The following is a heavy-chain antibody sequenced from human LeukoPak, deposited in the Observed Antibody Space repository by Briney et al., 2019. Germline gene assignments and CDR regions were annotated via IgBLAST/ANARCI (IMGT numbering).Heavy chain of an antibody. Sequence: GGSRKLSCLASGFTFKLSVMTWGRQAPGKGLEWVSAIGGTGDNTYYADSVKGRFTISIDNSRNTLYLQMDSLRAEDTATYYCARDRGPYVGIDNNWFDPWGQATLVIVSS. CDR2: IGGTGDNT. J-gene: IGHJ5*02. D-gene: IGHD3-10*02. CDR3: ARDRGPYVGIDNNWFDP. V-gene: IGHV3-23*01. CDR1: GFTFKLSV.